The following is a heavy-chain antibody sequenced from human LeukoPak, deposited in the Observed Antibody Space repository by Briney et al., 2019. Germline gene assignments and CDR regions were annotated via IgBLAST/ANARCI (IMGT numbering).Heavy chain of an antibody. V-gene: IGHV4-31*03. CDR2: IYYSGST. CDR1: GGSISSGGYY. D-gene: IGHD3-22*01. J-gene: IGHJ4*02. CDR3: ARSSGYYQYYFDS. Sequence: SETLSLTCTVSGGSISSGGYYWSWIRQHPGKGLEWIGYIYYSGSTYYNPSLKSRVTISVDASRNQFSLKLTSVTAADTAVYFCARSSGYYQYYFDSWGQGTLVTVSS.